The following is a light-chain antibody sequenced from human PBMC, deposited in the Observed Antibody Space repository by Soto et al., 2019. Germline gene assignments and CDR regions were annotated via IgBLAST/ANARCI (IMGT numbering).Light chain of an antibody. J-gene: IGKJ4*01. CDR1: QNINIY. CDR2: AST. V-gene: IGKV1-39*01. CDR3: QQTYNTLFT. Sequence: DIEMTQSPSSLSASVGDRVTITCRASQNINIYLSWFQQKPGKAPKLLLYASTNLHSGVPSRFSGSGSGTDFTLTISSLQPEDFASYYCQQTYNTLFTFGGGTKVEIK.